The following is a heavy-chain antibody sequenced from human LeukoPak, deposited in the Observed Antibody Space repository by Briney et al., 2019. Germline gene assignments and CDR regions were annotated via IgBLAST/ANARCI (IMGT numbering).Heavy chain of an antibody. J-gene: IGHJ4*02. Sequence: GGSLRLSCAASGFTFSSYSMNWVRQAPGKGLEWVSSISSCSSYIYYADSVKGRFTISRDNAKNSLYLQMNSLRAEDTAVYYCARDLYYYDSSGTGNYWGQGTLVTVSS. V-gene: IGHV3-21*01. D-gene: IGHD3-22*01. CDR1: GFTFSSYS. CDR2: ISSCSSYI. CDR3: ARDLYYYDSSGTGNY.